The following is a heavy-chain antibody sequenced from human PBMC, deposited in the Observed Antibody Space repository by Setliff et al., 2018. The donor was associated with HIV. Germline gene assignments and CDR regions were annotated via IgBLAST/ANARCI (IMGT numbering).Heavy chain of an antibody. CDR2: IFYSGST. CDR3: ARDNYYDSSGIDY. D-gene: IGHD3-22*01. Sequence: SETLSLTCTVSGGSISSYYWGWIRQPPGKGLEWIGYIFYSGSTNYNPSLKSRVTISVDTSKSQFSLKLSSVTAADTAVYYCARDNYYDSSGIDYWGQGTLVTVSS. J-gene: IGHJ4*02. CDR1: GGSISSYY. V-gene: IGHV4-59*01.